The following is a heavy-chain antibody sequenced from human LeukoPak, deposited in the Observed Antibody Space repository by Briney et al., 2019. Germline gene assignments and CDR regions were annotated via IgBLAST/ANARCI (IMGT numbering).Heavy chain of an antibody. CDR2: IYYSGST. V-gene: IGHV4-59*01. CDR3: AREYSGYDDSSLDY. D-gene: IGHD5-12*01. CDR1: GGSISSYY. Sequence: SETLSLTCTVSGGSISSYYWSWIRQPPGKGLEWIGYIYYSGSTNYNPSLKSRVTISVDTSKNQFSLKLSSVTAADTAVYYCAREYSGYDDSSLDYWGQGTLVTVSS. J-gene: IGHJ4*02.